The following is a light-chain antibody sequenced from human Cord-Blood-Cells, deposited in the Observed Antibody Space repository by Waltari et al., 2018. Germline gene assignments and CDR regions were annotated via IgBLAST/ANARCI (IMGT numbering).Light chain of an antibody. Sequence: QSVMTQPPSASGPPGQRVTSTPSGSSSTIGSNTVNWYQQLPGTAPKLLLYSNNQRPSGVPDRFSGSKSGTSASLAISGLQSEDEADYYCAAWDDSLNGWVFGGGTKLTVL. V-gene: IGLV1-44*01. CDR1: SSTIGSNT. J-gene: IGLJ3*02. CDR3: AAWDDSLNGWV. CDR2: SNN.